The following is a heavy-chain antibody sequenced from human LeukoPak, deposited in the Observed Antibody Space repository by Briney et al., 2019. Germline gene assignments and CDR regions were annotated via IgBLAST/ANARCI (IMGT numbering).Heavy chain of an antibody. Sequence: PSETLSLTCTVSGGSISSSSYYWGWIRQPPGKGLEWIGSIYYSGSTYYNPSLKSRITISVDTSKNQFSLKLSSVTAADTAVYYCARSTGWWLNPFYYYYYYMDVWGKGTTVTISS. V-gene: IGHV4-39*07. J-gene: IGHJ6*03. CDR1: GGSISSSSYY. CDR3: ARSTGWWLNPFYYYYYYMDV. CDR2: IYYSGST. D-gene: IGHD2-15*01.